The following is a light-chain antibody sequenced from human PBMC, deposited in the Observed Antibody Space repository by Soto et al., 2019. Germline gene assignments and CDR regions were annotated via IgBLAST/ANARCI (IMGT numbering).Light chain of an antibody. J-gene: IGKJ2*01. Sequence: EIVLTQSPATLSLSPGERATLSCRASQSVSSYLAWYQQKPGQAPRLLIYDASNRATGIPARFSGSGSGTDFTLNIRSLEPEDFAVYYCHQRSNWPPYTFGQGTKVDIK. CDR2: DAS. V-gene: IGKV3-11*01. CDR3: HQRSNWPPYT. CDR1: QSVSSY.